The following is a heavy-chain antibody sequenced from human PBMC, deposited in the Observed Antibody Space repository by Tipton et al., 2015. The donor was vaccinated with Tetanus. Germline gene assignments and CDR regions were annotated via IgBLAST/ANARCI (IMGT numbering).Heavy chain of an antibody. CDR2: IKEDGSEM. CDR1: GFTFNYYW. D-gene: IGHD2-2*01. J-gene: IGHJ4*02. Sequence: SLRLSCAASGFTFNYYWMSWVRQAPGKGLEWVANIKEDGSEMYYADSVKGRFTISRDNARNSLSVHMNSLTAEDTAVYYCARLRVYCSTACYSREDYWGQGTLVTVSS. V-gene: IGHV3-7*01. CDR3: ARLRVYCSTACYSREDY.